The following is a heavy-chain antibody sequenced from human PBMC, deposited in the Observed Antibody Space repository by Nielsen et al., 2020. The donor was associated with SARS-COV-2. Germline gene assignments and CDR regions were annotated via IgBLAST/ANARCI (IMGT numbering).Heavy chain of an antibody. D-gene: IGHD3-3*01. J-gene: IGHJ4*02. Sequence: SETLSLTCAVYGGSFSGHYWSWIRQTPGKGLEWMGEITHAGTTNYNPSLQSRVTISLDTSKKQFSLRLSSLTAADTAVYYCAGTLTIFGVAPTLDYWGQGTLVTVSS. CDR1: GGSFSGHY. CDR2: ITHAGTT. CDR3: AGTLTIFGVAPTLDY. V-gene: IGHV4-34*01.